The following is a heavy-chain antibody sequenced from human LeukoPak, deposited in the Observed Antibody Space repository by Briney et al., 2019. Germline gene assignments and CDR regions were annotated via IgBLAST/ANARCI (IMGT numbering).Heavy chain of an antibody. J-gene: IGHJ5*02. D-gene: IGHD2-2*01. CDR3: ARVSVPAAMGSWFDP. CDR2: ISSSSSYI. CDR1: GFTVSSNY. Sequence: GGSLRLSCAASGFTVSSNYMSWVRQAPGKGLEWVSSISSSSSYIYYADSVKGRFTISRDNAKNSLYLQMNSLRAEDTAVYYCARVSVPAAMGSWFDPWGQGTLVTVSS. V-gene: IGHV3-21*01.